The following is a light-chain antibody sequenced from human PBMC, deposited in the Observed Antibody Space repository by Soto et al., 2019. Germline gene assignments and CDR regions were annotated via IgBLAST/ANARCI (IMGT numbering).Light chain of an antibody. CDR1: QSISSW. CDR2: KAS. CDR3: QQYNSYPS. J-gene: IGKJ1*01. Sequence: QSPSTLSASVGDRVTITCRASQSISSWLAWYQQKPGKAPKLLIYKASSLESGVPSRFSGSGSGTEFTLTISSLQPDDFATYYCQQYNSYPSFGQGTKVDNK. V-gene: IGKV1-5*03.